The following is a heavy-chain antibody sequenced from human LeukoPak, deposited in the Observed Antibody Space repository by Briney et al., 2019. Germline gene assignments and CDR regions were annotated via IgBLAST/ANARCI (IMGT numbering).Heavy chain of an antibody. V-gene: IGHV3-9*01. D-gene: IGHD6-6*01. CDR2: ISWNSGSI. CDR3: AKDFTHFSPIAARAYYYYYGMDV. J-gene: IGHJ6*02. Sequence: GGSLRLSCAASGFTFDDYAMHWVRQAPGKGLEWVSGISWNSGSIGYADSVKGRFTISRDNSKNTLYLQMNGLRAEDTAVYYCAKDFTHFSPIAARAYYYYYGMDVWGQGTTVTVSS. CDR1: GFTFDDYA.